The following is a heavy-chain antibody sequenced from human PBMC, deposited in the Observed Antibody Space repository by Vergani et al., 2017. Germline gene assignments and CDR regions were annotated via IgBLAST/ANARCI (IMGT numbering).Heavy chain of an antibody. D-gene: IGHD6-6*01. CDR1: GYTFTSYY. CDR3: ARDYYSSSSGNNWFDH. V-gene: IGHV1-46*01. J-gene: IGHJ5*02. CDR2: INHSGGST. Sequence: QVQLVQSGAAVKKPGASVKVSCKAPGYTFTSYYMHWVRQAPGQGVAWMGIINHSGGSTSYAQKFQGRVTMTRDTSTSTVYMELNSLRSEDTAVYYCARDYYSSSSGNNWFDHWGQGTLVTVSS.